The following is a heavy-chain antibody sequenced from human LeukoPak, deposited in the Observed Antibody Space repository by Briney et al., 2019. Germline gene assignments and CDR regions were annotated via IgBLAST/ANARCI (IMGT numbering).Heavy chain of an antibody. J-gene: IGHJ4*02. CDR1: GGSFSGYY. D-gene: IGHD1-14*01. CDR2: INHSGST. CDR3: ASSPDEGEGVFHY. Sequence: SETLSLTCAVYGGSFSGYYWSWIRQPPGKGLEWIGEINHSGSTKYKPSLKSRRTMALDTSKNHSSLRLNSVTASDAAVYYWASSPDEGEGVFHYWGQGTLVTVSS. V-gene: IGHV4-34*01.